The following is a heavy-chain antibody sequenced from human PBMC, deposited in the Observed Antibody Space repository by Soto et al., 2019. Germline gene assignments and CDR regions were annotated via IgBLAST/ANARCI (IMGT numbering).Heavy chain of an antibody. CDR3: ARGWRFDP. V-gene: IGHV4-34*01. Sequence: PSETLSLTCAVRGGSFSSYQWSWIRQTPGQGLEWIGEINHSGTTNYNPSFKSRVTLSVDTSKKEFSLKVTSVSAADTAIYYCARGWRFDPWGQGTPVTVSS. D-gene: IGHD3-3*01. J-gene: IGHJ5*02. CDR2: INHSGTT. CDR1: GGSFSSYQ.